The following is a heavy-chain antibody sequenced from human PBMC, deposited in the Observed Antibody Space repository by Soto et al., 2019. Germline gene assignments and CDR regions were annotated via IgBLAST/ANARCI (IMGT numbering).Heavy chain of an antibody. CDR2: IKFDASIT. Sequence: EVQLVESGGGLVQPGGSLRLSCAASEITFTNYWMHWVRQAPGKGLVWVSRIKFDASITNYADSVKGPFTISRDNAKNTLYLRVTSVRVDDRAVEDCARGVPGHYGCDMWGQGPMVAVSS. CDR3: ARGVPGHYGCDM. CDR1: EITFTNYW. J-gene: IGHJ3*02. V-gene: IGHV3-74*01. D-gene: IGHD2-8*02.